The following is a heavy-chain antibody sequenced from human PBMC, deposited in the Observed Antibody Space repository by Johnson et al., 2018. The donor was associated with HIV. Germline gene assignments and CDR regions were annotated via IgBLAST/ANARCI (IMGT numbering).Heavy chain of an antibody. J-gene: IGHJ3*02. CDR3: ARDPYMRAFDI. Sequence: VQLVESGGDLIQPGGSLRLSYAASGFTVSSNYMSWVRQAPGKGLEWVSGINWNGGSKGYADSVKGRFTISRDNAKNSLYLHMNSLRADDTAVYYCARDPYMRAFDIWGQGTMVTVSS. CDR1: GFTVSSNY. CDR2: NWNGGSK. D-gene: IGHD1-14*01. V-gene: IGHV3-53*01.